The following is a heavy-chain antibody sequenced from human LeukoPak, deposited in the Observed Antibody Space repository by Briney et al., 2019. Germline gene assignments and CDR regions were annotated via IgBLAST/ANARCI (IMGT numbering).Heavy chain of an antibody. Sequence: SVNVSCKASGYTFTSYDINWVRQATGQGLECMGWMNPNSGNTGYAQKFQGRVTMTRNTSISTAYMELSSLRSEDTAVYYCARWNSNYAEYFQQWGQGTLVTVSS. D-gene: IGHD4-11*01. CDR3: ARWNSNYAEYFQQ. V-gene: IGHV1-8*01. J-gene: IGHJ1*01. CDR1: GYTFTSYD. CDR2: MNPNSGNT.